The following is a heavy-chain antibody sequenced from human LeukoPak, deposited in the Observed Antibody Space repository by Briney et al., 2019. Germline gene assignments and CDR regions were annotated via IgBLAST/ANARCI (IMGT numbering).Heavy chain of an antibody. J-gene: IGHJ4*02. CDR1: GYTFTNYY. V-gene: IGHV1-2*02. CDR3: ARDRYYDYVWGSYRSYYFDY. Sequence: ASVKVSCKTSGYTFTNYYMHWVRQAPGQGLEWMGWINPNSGGTNYAQKFQGRVTMTRDTSISTAYMELSRLRSDDTAVYYCARDRYYDYVWGSYRSYYFDYWGQGTLVTVSS. D-gene: IGHD3-16*02. CDR2: INPNSGGT.